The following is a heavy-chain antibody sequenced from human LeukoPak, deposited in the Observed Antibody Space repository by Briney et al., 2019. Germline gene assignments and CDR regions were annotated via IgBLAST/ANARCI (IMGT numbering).Heavy chain of an antibody. Sequence: SVKVSCKASGGTFSSYAISWVRQAPGQGLEWMGGIIPIFGTANYAQKFQGGATITADESTSTAYMELSSLRSEDTAVYYCARAEYSSSWFDYWGQGTLVTVSS. CDR3: ARAEYSSSWFDY. CDR2: IIPIFGTA. D-gene: IGHD6-13*01. CDR1: GGTFSSYA. J-gene: IGHJ4*02. V-gene: IGHV1-69*01.